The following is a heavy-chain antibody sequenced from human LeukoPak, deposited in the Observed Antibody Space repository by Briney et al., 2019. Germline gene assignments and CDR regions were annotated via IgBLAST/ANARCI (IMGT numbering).Heavy chain of an antibody. V-gene: IGHV4-39*01. J-gene: IGHJ4*02. CDR1: GGSISSSSYY. Sequence: ASETLSLTCTVSGGSISSSSYYWGWIRQPPGKGLEWIVSLFYSGSTYYDPSLKSRVTISVDTSKNQFSLKVTSVTAAVTAVYYCARHSRYGLYYFDYWGQGTLVTVSS. CDR2: LFYSGST. CDR3: ARHSRYGLYYFDY. D-gene: IGHD5-18*01.